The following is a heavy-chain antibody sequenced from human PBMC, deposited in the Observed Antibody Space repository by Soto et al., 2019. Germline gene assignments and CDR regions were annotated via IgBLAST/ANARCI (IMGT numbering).Heavy chain of an antibody. CDR2: IWYDGGNK. J-gene: IGHJ4*02. V-gene: IGHV3-33*01. D-gene: IGHD6-6*01. CDR1: GFTFSSYG. Sequence: PGGSLRLSCAASGFTFSSYGMHWVRQAPGKGLEWVAVIWYDGGNKYYADSVKGRFTISRDNSKNTLYLQMNSLRAEDTAVYYCARGRIAAYHFDYWGQGTLVTVSS. CDR3: ARGRIAAYHFDY.